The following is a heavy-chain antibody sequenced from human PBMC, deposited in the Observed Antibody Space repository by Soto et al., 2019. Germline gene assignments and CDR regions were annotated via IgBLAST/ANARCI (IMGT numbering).Heavy chain of an antibody. CDR3: ARQYYETSGYYADY. D-gene: IGHD3-22*01. V-gene: IGHV3-30*03. Sequence: ESGGGVVQPGRSLRLSCAASGFTFSSYGMHWVRQAPGKGLEWVAVISYDGSNKYYGDSVKGRFTISRDNSKNTLYLQMNSLRAEDTAVYYCARQYYETSGYYADYWGQGTLVTVSS. CDR1: GFTFSSYG. CDR2: ISYDGSNK. J-gene: IGHJ4*02.